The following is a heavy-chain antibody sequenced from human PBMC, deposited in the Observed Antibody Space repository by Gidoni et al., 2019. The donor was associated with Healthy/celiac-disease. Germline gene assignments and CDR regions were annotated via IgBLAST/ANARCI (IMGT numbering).Heavy chain of an antibody. Sequence: QVQLQQWGAGLLKPSETLSLTCAVYGGSFSGSYWSWIRQPPGKGLEWIGEINHSGSTNYNPSLKSRVTISVDTSKNQFSLKLSSVTAADTAVYYCARASYYDFWSGYLQYYFDYWGQGTLVTVSS. J-gene: IGHJ4*02. CDR1: GGSFSGSY. CDR2: INHSGST. D-gene: IGHD3-3*01. V-gene: IGHV4-34*01. CDR3: ARASYYDFWSGYLQYYFDY.